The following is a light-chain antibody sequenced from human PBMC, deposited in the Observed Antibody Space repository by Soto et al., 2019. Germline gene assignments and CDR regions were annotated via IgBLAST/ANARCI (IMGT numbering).Light chain of an antibody. J-gene: IGKJ4*01. Sequence: TVSPATLSVTTGERDTLSCRASQSVSDNLAWYQQKPGQAPRLLIYGASIRATDIPARFSGSGSGTEFSLTISILQSEDFAVYYCQQYTDLPLSSAGGTKVDI. CDR2: GAS. CDR1: QSVSDN. CDR3: QQYTDLPLS. V-gene: IGKV3D-15*03.